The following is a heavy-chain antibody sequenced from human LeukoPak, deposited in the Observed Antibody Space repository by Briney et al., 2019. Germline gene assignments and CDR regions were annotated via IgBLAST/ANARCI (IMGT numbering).Heavy chain of an antibody. D-gene: IGHD3-22*01. V-gene: IGHV3-30-3*01. CDR1: GFTFSSYA. CDR2: ISHDGSNK. Sequence: PGGSLRLSCAASGFTFSSYAMHWVRQAPGKGLEWVAVISHDGSNKYYADSVKGRFTISRDNSKNTLYLQMNSLRAEDTAVYYCAREGMEYYYDSSGYYYAIWGQGTLVTVSS. CDR3: AREGMEYYYDSSGYYYAI. J-gene: IGHJ4*02.